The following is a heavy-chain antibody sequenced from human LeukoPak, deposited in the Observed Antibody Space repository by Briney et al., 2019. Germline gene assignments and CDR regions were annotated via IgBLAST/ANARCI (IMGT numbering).Heavy chain of an antibody. CDR1: GCSFTTYW. Sequence: PGGSLKISCTASGCSFTTYWIGWVRQMPGKGLEWMGIIYPGDSDTRYSPSFQGQVTISADKSISTAYLQWSSLKASDTAIYHCARWVTADRGKKDAFDIWGQGTMVTVSS. CDR3: ARWVTADRGKKDAFDI. CDR2: IYPGDSDT. V-gene: IGHV5-51*01. D-gene: IGHD2-21*02. J-gene: IGHJ3*02.